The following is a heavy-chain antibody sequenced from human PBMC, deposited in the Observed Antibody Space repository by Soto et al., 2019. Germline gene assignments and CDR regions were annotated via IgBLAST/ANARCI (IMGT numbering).Heavy chain of an antibody. V-gene: IGHV2-70*01. D-gene: IGHD6-13*01. CDR3: ARSRIAAAGVGYYYGMDV. Sequence: SGPTLVNPTQTLTLTCTFSGFSLSTSGMCVSWIRQPPGKALEWLALIDWGDDKYYSTSLKTRLTISKDTSKNQVVLTMTNMDPVDTATYYCARSRIAAAGVGYYYGMDVWGQGTTVTVSS. CDR1: GFSLSTSGMC. CDR2: IDWGDDK. J-gene: IGHJ6*02.